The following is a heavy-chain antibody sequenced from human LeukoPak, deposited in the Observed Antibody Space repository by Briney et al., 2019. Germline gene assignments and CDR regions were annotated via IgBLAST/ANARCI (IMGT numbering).Heavy chain of an antibody. D-gene: IGHD3-10*01. CDR3: ARSYYYGSGNVVFDH. J-gene: IGHJ4*01. Sequence: SETLSLTCTVSGGSIDSNYWSWIRQPPGRGLEWIGYIHDDGSTNFNPSLQSRVIISVDTSKSQFSLRLSSVTAADTAVYYCARSYYYGSGNVVFDHWGNGSLVTVSS. CDR1: GGSIDSNY. CDR2: IHDDGST. V-gene: IGHV4-59*01.